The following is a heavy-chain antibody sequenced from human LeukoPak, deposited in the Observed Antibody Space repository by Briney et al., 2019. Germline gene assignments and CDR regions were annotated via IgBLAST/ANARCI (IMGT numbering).Heavy chain of an antibody. J-gene: IGHJ4*02. CDR2: ISSSCSTI. Sequence: PGGSLRLSCAASGFTFSSYSMNWVRQAPGKGLEWVSYISSSCSTIYYADSVKGRFTISRDNAKNSLYLQMTSLRAEDTAVYYCAREEYTSGKSLDYWGQGTLVTVSS. CDR1: GFTFSSYS. D-gene: IGHD3-10*01. V-gene: IGHV3-48*01. CDR3: AREEYTSGKSLDY.